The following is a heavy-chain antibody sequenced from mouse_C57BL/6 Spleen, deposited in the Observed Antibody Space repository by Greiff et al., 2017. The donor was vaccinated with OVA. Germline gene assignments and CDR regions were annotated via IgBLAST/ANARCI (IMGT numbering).Heavy chain of an antibody. D-gene: IGHD2-1*01. CDR3: AYYGNYNYAMDY. CDR1: GYTFTDYN. CDR2: INPNNGGT. J-gene: IGHJ4*01. V-gene: IGHV1-22*01. Sequence: EVHLVESGPELVKPGASVKMSCKASGYTFTDYNMHWVKQSHGKSLEWIGYINPNNGGTSYNQKFKGKATLTVNKSSSTAYMELRSLTSEDSAVYYCAYYGNYNYAMDYWGQGTSVTVSS.